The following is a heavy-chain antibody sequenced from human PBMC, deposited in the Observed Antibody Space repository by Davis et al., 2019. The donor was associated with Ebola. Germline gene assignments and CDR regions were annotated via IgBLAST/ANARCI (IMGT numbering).Heavy chain of an antibody. V-gene: IGHV4-34*12. D-gene: IGHD3-3*01. CDR3: ARQGILEWLPSYYYYYGMDV. CDR2: VFYTGNT. J-gene: IGHJ6*02. Sequence: MPGGSLRLSCAVYGGSFSGYYCGWIRQPPGEGLEWIGSVFYTGNTYINPSLKSRVTISVDTSKNQFSLKLSSVTAADTAVYYCARQGILEWLPSYYYYYGMDVWGQGTTVTVSS. CDR1: GGSFSGYY.